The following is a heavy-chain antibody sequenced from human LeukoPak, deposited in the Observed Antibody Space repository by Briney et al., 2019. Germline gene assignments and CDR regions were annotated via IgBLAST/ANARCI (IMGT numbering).Heavy chain of an antibody. CDR1: GESISSGDSY. V-gene: IGHV4-30-4*01. CDR3: ARARVYCAGGACSKLDD. J-gene: IGHJ4*02. CDR2: IYYSAGT. D-gene: IGHD2-8*02. Sequence: PSETLSLTCTVSGESISSGDSYWSWIRQPPGKGLEWIVYIYYSAGTYYNPSLKSRLTVSVNTSKNQFSLNLNYVTAADTAVYFCARARVYCAGGACSKLDDWGQGTLVMVSS.